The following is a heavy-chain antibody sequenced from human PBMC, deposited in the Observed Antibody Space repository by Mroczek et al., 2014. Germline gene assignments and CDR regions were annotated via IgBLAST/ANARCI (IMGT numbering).Heavy chain of an antibody. V-gene: IGHV3-23*01. CDR3: AKEPPVLTGYNVGAFDI. CDR2: ISGSGGST. J-gene: IGHJ3*02. CDR1: GFTFSSYA. D-gene: IGHD3-9*01. Sequence: ESGGGLVQPGGSLRLSCAASGFTFSSYAMSWVRQAPGKGLEWVSAISGSGGSTYYADSVKGRFTISRDNSKNTLYLQMNSLRAEDTAVYYCAKEPPVLTGYNVGAFDIWGQGTMVTVSS.